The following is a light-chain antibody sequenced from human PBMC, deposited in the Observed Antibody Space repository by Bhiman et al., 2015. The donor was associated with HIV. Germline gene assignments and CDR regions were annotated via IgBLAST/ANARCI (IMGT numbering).Light chain of an antibody. CDR2: YDS. J-gene: IGLJ2*01. V-gene: IGLV3-21*04. CDR3: QLWDTTSDPFVV. CDR1: NIGRKS. Sequence: SYVLTQSPSVSVAPGKTARITCGGNNIGRKSVHWYQQKPGQAPVLIIYYDSDRPSGIPERFSGSNSGNTATLTISGAEAGDEADYYCQLWDTTSDPFVVFGGGTKLTVL.